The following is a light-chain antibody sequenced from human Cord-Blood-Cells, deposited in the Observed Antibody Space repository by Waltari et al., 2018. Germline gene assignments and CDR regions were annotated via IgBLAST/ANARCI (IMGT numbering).Light chain of an antibody. CDR3: AAWDDSLSGYVV. V-gene: IGLV1-47*01. J-gene: IGLJ2*01. CDR1: SSNIGSNY. Sequence: QSVLTQPPSASGTPGQRVTISCSGSSSNIGSNYVYWYQQLPGTAPKLLIYRNNQRPAGVPDRFSGYKSWHSAALAISGLRSEDEADYYCAAWDDSLSGYVVFGGGTKLTVL. CDR2: RNN.